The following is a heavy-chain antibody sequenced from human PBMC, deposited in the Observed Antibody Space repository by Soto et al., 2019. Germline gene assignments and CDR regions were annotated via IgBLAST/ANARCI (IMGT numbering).Heavy chain of an antibody. V-gene: IGHV3-33*01. D-gene: IGHD3-22*01. CDR3: VREESDYDGNWVDA. CDR2: IFYDGSRK. CDR1: GFTFSTYG. J-gene: IGHJ5*02. Sequence: QVRLVESGGGVVQPGGSLSLSCVASGFTFSTYGMHWVRQAPGKGPEWVAVIFYDGSRKEYAASLKGRFTISRDNSKNTLYLQMNSLTAEDTAMYYGVREESDYDGNWVDAWGQGTLVTVSS.